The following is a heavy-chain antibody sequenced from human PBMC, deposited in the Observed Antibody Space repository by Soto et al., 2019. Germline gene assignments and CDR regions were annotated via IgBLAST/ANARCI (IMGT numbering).Heavy chain of an antibody. CDR1: GYTLTELS. V-gene: IGHV1-24*01. J-gene: IGHJ4*02. D-gene: IGHD3-22*01. Sequence: ASVKVSCKVSGYTLTELSMHWVRQAPGKGLEWMGGFDPEDGETIYAQKFQGRVTMTEDTSTDTAYMELSSLRSEDTAVYYCATNRPYYDSSGYLLVRYFDYWGQGTPVTVSS. CDR2: FDPEDGET. CDR3: ATNRPYYDSSGYLLVRYFDY.